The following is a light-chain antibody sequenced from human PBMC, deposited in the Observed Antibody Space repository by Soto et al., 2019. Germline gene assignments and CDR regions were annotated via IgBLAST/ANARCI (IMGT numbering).Light chain of an antibody. Sequence: EIVMTQSPATLSGSPGERATLSCRASQSVNSHLAWYHQKPGQAPSLLIYGASTRATGIPARFSGSGSGTEFTLTIRRLQPEDFAVYFCQQYNRWPRPFGQGTKVEVK. CDR1: QSVNSH. CDR3: QQYNRWPRP. J-gene: IGKJ1*01. CDR2: GAS. V-gene: IGKV3-15*01.